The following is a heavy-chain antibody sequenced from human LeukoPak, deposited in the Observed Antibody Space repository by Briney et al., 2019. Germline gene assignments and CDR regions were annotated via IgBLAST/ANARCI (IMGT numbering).Heavy chain of an antibody. D-gene: IGHD6-19*01. CDR2: IWYDGSNK. CDR1: GFSFNTYG. CDR3: AKDHREAVALEY. J-gene: IGHJ4*02. V-gene: IGHV3-33*06. Sequence: GGSLRLSCAASGFSFNTYGMHWVRQAPGKGLEWVAVIWYDGSNKYHADSVKGRFTISRDNSRNTLYLQMNSLRAEDTAVYYCAKDHREAVALEYWGQGTLVTVSS.